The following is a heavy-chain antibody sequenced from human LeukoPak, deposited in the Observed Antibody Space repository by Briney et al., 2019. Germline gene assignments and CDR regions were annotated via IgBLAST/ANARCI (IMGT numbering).Heavy chain of an antibody. CDR2: ISGSGGNT. Sequence: GGSLRLSCAASGFTFDDYAMYWVRQAPGKGLEWVSGISGSGGNTYYADSVKGRFTISRDNSKNTLYLQMSSLRAEDTAVYYCAKEAVDYDILTGYYTTGYFDYWGQGTLVTVSS. V-gene: IGHV3-23*01. CDR3: AKEAVDYDILTGYYTTGYFDY. CDR1: GFTFDDYA. D-gene: IGHD3-9*01. J-gene: IGHJ4*02.